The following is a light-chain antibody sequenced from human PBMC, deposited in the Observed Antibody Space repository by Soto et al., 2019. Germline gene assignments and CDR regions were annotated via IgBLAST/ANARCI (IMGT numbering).Light chain of an antibody. Sequence: EIVLTQFPGALSLSPGERVTLSCRASQTVSNTYLAWYQQKSGQAPKFLIYGASNRATGIPDRFSGSGSGTDFTLSISRLEPEYFAVNYCQQYGALPPTFGGGTKVELK. J-gene: IGKJ4*02. CDR3: QQYGALPPT. V-gene: IGKV3-20*01. CDR1: QTVSNTY. CDR2: GAS.